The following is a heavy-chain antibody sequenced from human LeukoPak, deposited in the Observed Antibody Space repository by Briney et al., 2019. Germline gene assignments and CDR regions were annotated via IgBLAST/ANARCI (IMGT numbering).Heavy chain of an antibody. CDR1: GFTFSSYG. J-gene: IGHJ4*02. Sequence: PGGSLRLSRAASGFTFSSYGMSWVRQAPGKGLEWVSAISGSGGSTYYADSVKGRFTISRDNSKNTLYLQMNSLRAEDTAVYYCANRLTGNFDYWGQGTLVTVSS. CDR3: ANRLTGNFDY. D-gene: IGHD1-1*01. CDR2: ISGSGGST. V-gene: IGHV3-23*01.